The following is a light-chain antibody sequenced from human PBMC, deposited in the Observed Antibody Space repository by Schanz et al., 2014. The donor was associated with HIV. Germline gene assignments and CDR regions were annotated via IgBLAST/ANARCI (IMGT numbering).Light chain of an antibody. CDR2: DVT. V-gene: IGLV2-11*01. CDR3: CSFAGTIWV. J-gene: IGLJ3*02. CDR1: NSDIGCHDY. Sequence: QSALTQPATVSGSPGQSITVSCTGTNSDIGCHDYVSWYQQHPGKAPKLMIYDVTKRPSGVPDRFSGSKSGNTASLTISGLQAEDEADYYCCSFAGTIWVFGGGTKLTVL.